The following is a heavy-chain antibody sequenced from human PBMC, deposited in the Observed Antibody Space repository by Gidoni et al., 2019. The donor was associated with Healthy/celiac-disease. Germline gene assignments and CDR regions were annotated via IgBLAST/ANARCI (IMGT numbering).Heavy chain of an antibody. CDR1: GYTFTSYA. J-gene: IGHJ4*02. Sequence: QVQFVQSGAEVKKPGASVKVSCKASGYTFTSYAMHWVRQAPGQRTEWMGWINAGNGNTKYSQKFQGRDTITRDTSASTAYMELSSLRSEDTDVYYCARGGYYYGSGTNFDYWGQGTLVTVSS. V-gene: IGHV1-3*01. CDR2: INAGNGNT. CDR3: ARGGYYYGSGTNFDY. D-gene: IGHD3-10*01.